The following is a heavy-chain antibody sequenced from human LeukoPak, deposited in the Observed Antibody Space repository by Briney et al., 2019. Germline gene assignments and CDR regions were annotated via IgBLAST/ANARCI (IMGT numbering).Heavy chain of an antibody. CDR1: GFTFSSYA. CDR2: ISGSGGST. J-gene: IGHJ6*02. D-gene: IGHD1-26*01. Sequence: GGSLRLSCAASGFTFSSYAMSWVRQAPGKGLEWVSAISGSGGSTYHADSVKGRFTISRDNSKNTLYLQMNSLRAEDTAVYYCAKESLGALYYYYGMDVWGQGTTVTVSS. CDR3: AKESLGALYYYYGMDV. V-gene: IGHV3-23*01.